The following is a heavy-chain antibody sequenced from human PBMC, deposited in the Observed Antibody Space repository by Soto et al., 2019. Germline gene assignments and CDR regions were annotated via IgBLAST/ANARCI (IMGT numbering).Heavy chain of an antibody. CDR3: ARDRSFAGITGTIYYYYGMDV. CDR2: IIPIFGTA. J-gene: IGHJ6*02. Sequence: GASVKVSCKASGGTFSSYAISWVRQAPGQGLEWMGGIIPIFGTANYAQKFQGRVMITADESTSTAYMELSSLRSEDTAVYYCARDRSFAGITGTIYYYYGMDVWGQGTTVTVSS. V-gene: IGHV1-69*13. D-gene: IGHD1-7*01. CDR1: GGTFSSYA.